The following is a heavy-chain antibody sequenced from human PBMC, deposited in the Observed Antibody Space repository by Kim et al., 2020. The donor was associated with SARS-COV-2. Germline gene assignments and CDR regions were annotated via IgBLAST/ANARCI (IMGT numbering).Heavy chain of an antibody. D-gene: IGHD5-18*01. CDR3: SRDSPRGYSYGYGSNYYYGMDV. CDR2: IYSGGST. Sequence: GGSLRLSCAASGFTVSSNYMSWVRQAPGKGLEWVSVIYSGGSTYYADSVKGRFTISRDNSKNTLYLQMNSLTAEDTAVYYCSRDSPRGYSYGYGSNYYYGMDVWGQGTTVTLS. CDR1: GFTVSSNY. V-gene: IGHV3-53*01. J-gene: IGHJ6*02.